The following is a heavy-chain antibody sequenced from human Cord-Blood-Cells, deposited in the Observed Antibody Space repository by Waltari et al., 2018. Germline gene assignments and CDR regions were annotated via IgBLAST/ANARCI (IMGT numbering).Heavy chain of an antibody. CDR3: ARQPASSIAARLGFSYFDY. V-gene: IGHV4-39*01. J-gene: IGHJ4*02. Sequence: QLQLQESGPGLVKPSETPSLTCTVSGGSISSSSYYWGWIRQPPGPGLEWIGSIYYSGGTYYHPSLKSRVTISVATSKNQCSLKLSSVTAADTAVYYCARQPASSIAARLGFSYFDYWGQGTLVTVSS. CDR2: IYYSGGT. CDR1: GGSISSSSYY. D-gene: IGHD6-6*01.